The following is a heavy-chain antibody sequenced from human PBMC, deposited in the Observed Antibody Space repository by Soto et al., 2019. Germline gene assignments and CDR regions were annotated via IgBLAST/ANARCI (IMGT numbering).Heavy chain of an antibody. CDR1: GGSISSGDYY. D-gene: IGHD5-12*01. CDR2: IYYSGST. J-gene: IGHJ6*02. Sequence: SETLSLTCTVSGGSISSGDYYWSWIRQPPGKGLEWIGYIYYSGSTYYNPSLKSRVTISVDTSKNQFSLKLSSVTAADTAVYYCARVGDIVATTPNGMDVWGQGTTVTVSS. V-gene: IGHV4-30-4*01. CDR3: ARVGDIVATTPNGMDV.